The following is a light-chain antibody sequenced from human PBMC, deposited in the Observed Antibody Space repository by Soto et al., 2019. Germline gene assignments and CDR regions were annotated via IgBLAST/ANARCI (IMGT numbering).Light chain of an antibody. CDR1: SSDVGGYNY. V-gene: IGLV2-14*01. J-gene: IGLJ2*01. Sequence: QPVLTQPASVSGSPGQPITSSCTGPSSDVGGYNYVSWYQQHPGIAPKLMIFEVSNRPSGVSNRFSGSKSGNTTSLTISGLQAESEADYYCSSYTTSSTLGVVFGGGTKVTVL. CDR3: SSYTTSSTLGVV. CDR2: EVS.